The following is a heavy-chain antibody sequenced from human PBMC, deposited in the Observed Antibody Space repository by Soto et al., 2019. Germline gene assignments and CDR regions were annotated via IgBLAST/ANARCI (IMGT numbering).Heavy chain of an antibody. V-gene: IGHV3-15*07. J-gene: IGHJ6*02. CDR2: IKSKTDGGTT. CDR3: TTSLWFGEFHRTHYYYYGMDV. CDR1: GFTFSNAW. D-gene: IGHD3-10*01. Sequence: GGSLRLSCAASGFTFSNAWMNWVRQAPGKGLEWVGRIKSKTDGGTTDYAAPVKGRFTISRDDSKNTLYLQMNSLKTEDTAVYYCTTSLWFGEFHRTHYYYYGMDVWGQGTTVTVSS.